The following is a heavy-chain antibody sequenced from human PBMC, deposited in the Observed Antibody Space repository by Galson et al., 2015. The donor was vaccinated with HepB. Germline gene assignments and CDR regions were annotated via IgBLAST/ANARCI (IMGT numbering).Heavy chain of an antibody. J-gene: IGHJ6*03. CDR1: GYTFTSYG. Sequence: SVKVSCKASGYTFTSYGISWVRQAPGQGLEWMGWNSAYNGNTNYAQKLQGRVTMTTDTSTSTAYMELRSLRSDDTAVYYCARDVPGYSSSWYWDAGRYYYYYMDVWGKGTTVTVSS. CDR2: NSAYNGNT. CDR3: ARDVPGYSSSWYWDAGRYYYYYMDV. D-gene: IGHD6-13*01. V-gene: IGHV1-18*01.